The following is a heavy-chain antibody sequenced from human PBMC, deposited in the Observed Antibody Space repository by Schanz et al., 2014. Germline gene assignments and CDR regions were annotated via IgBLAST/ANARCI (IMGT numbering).Heavy chain of an antibody. CDR1: GFSLNTYG. Sequence: QAQLMESGGGVVQPGTSLILSCSVSGFSLNTYGIHGFRQPAGKGLEWVAVIWNNGVTKYYADSVRGRFTISRDRFQNTLYLRMSSLRAEDTAVYYCARPRCDYGEVDYWGQGTLVTVSS. CDR2: IWNNGVTK. CDR3: ARPRCDYGEVDY. V-gene: IGHV3-33*01. J-gene: IGHJ4*02. D-gene: IGHD4-17*01.